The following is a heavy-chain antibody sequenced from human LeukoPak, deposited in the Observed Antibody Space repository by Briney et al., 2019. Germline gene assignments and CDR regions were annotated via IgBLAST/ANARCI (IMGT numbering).Heavy chain of an antibody. CDR2: ISYDGSNK. CDR1: GFTFSSYG. V-gene: IGHV3-30*03. CDR3: ARDPAKFWSGHDY. D-gene: IGHD3-3*01. J-gene: IGHJ4*02. Sequence: GGSLRLSCTASGFTFSSYGVHWVRQAPGKGLEWVAVISYDGSNKYYADSVKGRFTISRDNSKNTLYVHMNSLRDEDTAVYYCARDPAKFWSGHDYWGQGTLVTVSS.